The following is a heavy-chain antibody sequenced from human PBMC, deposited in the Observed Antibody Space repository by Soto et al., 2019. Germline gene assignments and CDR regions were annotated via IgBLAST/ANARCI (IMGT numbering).Heavy chain of an antibody. CDR1: GGSISSSSYY. CDR2: IYYSGST. Sequence: PSETLSLTCTVSGGSISSSSYYWGWIRQPPGKGLEWIGSIYYSGSTYYNPSLKSRVTISVDTSKNQFSLKLSSVTAADTAVYYCARHLFRWPPGHFDYWGQGTLVTVSS. CDR3: ARHLFRWPPGHFDY. V-gene: IGHV4-39*01. J-gene: IGHJ4*02.